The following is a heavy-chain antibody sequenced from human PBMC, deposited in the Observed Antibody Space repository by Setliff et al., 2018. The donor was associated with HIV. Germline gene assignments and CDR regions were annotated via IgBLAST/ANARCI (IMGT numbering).Heavy chain of an antibody. D-gene: IGHD2-21*01. Sequence: SETLSLTCTVSGGSISSGGYYWSWIRQHPGKGLEWIGYIYYSGATYYNTSLRSRVTISVDTSKNQLSLKMTSVTAADAAIYYCARVRLGVAPACIVDWGQKTLVTVSS. V-gene: IGHV4-31*03. CDR2: IYYSGAT. CDR1: GGSISSGGYY. J-gene: IGHJ4*02. CDR3: ARVRLGVAPACIVD.